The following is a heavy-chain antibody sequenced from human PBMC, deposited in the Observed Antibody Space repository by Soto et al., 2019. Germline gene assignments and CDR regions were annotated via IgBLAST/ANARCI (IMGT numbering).Heavy chain of an antibody. CDR2: IYYTGVT. CDR1: GDSINTDYY. V-gene: IGHV4-30-4*01. J-gene: IGHJ5*01. CDR3: ARDTASKDYDSHSYYPHFDS. Sequence: SETLSLTCTVSGDSINTDYYWRWIRRPPGKGLEWIGHIYYTGVTFYSPSLKSRLALSVDTSKNQFSLRLSSVTAADKAVYYCARDTASKDYDSHSYYPHFDSWGQGDLVTVS. D-gene: IGHD3-22*01.